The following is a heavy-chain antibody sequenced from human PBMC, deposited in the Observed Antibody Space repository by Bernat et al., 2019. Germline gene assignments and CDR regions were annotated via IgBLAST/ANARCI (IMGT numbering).Heavy chain of an antibody. CDR1: GYTFTSYY. J-gene: IGHJ3*02. CDR2: INPSGGST. Sequence: QVQLVQSGAEVKKPGASVKVSCKASGYTFTSYYMHWVRQAPGQGLEWMGIINPSGGSTSYAQKFQGRVTMTRDTSTSTVYMELSSLRSEDTAVYYCERETPHDAFDIWGQGTMVTVSS. V-gene: IGHV1-46*01. CDR3: ERETPHDAFDI.